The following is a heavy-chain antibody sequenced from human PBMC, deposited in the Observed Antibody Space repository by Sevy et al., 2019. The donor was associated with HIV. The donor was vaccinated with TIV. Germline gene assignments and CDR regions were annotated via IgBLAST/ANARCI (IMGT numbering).Heavy chain of an antibody. V-gene: IGHV3-30-3*01. Sequence: GGSLRLSCAASGFNFSSYAMHWVRQAPGKGLEWVAVISYDGSNKYYADSVKGRFTISRDNSKNTLYLQMNSLRAEDTAVYYCARDLEFGETLGEVDYWGQGTLVTVSS. J-gene: IGHJ4*02. CDR2: ISYDGSNK. D-gene: IGHD3-10*01. CDR3: ARDLEFGETLGEVDY. CDR1: GFNFSSYA.